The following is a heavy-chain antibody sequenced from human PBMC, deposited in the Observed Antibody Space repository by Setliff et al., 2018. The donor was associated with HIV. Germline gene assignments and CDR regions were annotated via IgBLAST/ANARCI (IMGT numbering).Heavy chain of an antibody. CDR2: IYPGDSDT. CDR3: ARLSTTVTPYYGMDV. V-gene: IGHV5-51*01. CDR1: GYSFTSYW. D-gene: IGHD4-17*01. J-gene: IGHJ6*02. Sequence: GESLKLSCKGSGYSFTSYWIGWVRQMPGKGLEWMGIIYPGDSDTRYSPSFQGQVTISADKSISTAYLQWSSLKTSDTAMYYCARLSTTVTPYYGMDVWGQGTMVTVSS.